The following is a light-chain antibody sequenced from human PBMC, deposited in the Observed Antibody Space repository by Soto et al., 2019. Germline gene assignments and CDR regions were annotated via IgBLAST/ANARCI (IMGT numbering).Light chain of an antibody. CDR3: PSYYSSLCGWV. Sequence: QSVLTQPPSVSGTQGQSVTISCTGISSNIGAGYDVHWYQHLPGTAPKLLIYGNSNRPSGVPDRFSGSKSGTSASLAITGFQAEDEFDYYCPSYYSSLCGWVFGGGTKLTVL. V-gene: IGLV1-40*01. CDR2: GNS. CDR1: SSNIGAGYD. J-gene: IGLJ3*02.